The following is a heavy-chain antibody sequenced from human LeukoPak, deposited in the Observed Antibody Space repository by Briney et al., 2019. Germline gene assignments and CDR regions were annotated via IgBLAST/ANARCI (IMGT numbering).Heavy chain of an antibody. V-gene: IGHV1-2*02. J-gene: IGHJ4*02. CDR2: INPNSGGT. D-gene: IGHD5-24*01. Sequence: GASVKVSCKASGYTFTGYYMHWVRQAPGQGLEWMGWINPNSGGTNYAQKFQGRVTMTRDTSISTAYMELSRLRSDDTAVYYCARGNRPRDGYNFFSYWGQGTLVTVSS. CDR1: GYTFTGYY. CDR3: ARGNRPRDGYNFFSY.